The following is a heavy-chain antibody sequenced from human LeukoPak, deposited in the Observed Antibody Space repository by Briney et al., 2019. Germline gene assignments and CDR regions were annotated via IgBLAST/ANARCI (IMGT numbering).Heavy chain of an antibody. CDR1: GYTFTTYY. D-gene: IGHD6-19*01. CDR3: ARGRPGSGWSFDY. CDR2: INPSGGTT. V-gene: IGHV1-46*01. J-gene: IGHJ4*02. Sequence: VASVKVSCKTSGYTFTTYYMHWVRQAPGQGLEWMGIINPSGGTTNYAQKFQGRVTMTRDTSTTTLYMELSSLRSEDTAVYYCARGRPGSGWSFDYRGQGTLVTVSS.